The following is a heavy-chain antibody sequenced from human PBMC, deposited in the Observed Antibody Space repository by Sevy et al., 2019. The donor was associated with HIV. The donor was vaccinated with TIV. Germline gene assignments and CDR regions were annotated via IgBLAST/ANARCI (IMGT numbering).Heavy chain of an antibody. V-gene: IGHV4-31*03. D-gene: IGHD3-10*01. CDR2: IYYSGST. Sequence: SETLSLTCTVSGGSISSGGYYWSWIRQHPGKGLEWIGYIYYSGSTYYNPSLKSRVTISVDTSKNQFSLKLSSVTAADTAVYYCARALRYGSGSCIDYWGQGTLVTVSS. CDR1: GGSISSGGYY. J-gene: IGHJ4*02. CDR3: ARALRYGSGSCIDY.